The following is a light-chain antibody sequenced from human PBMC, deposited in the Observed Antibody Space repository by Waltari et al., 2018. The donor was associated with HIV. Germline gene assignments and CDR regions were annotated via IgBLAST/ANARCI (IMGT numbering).Light chain of an antibody. V-gene: IGLV3-25*03. Sequence: SYELTQPPSVSVSPGQTARITCSGDGLSKQYVYWYQQKPGQAPVLVIYNDNGRPAGIPERFSGSTSGTTVTLTISGVRAEDEGDYYCQSVDSSETCMLFGGGTKLTVL. CDR3: QSVDSSETCML. CDR1: GLSKQY. J-gene: IGLJ2*01. CDR2: NDN.